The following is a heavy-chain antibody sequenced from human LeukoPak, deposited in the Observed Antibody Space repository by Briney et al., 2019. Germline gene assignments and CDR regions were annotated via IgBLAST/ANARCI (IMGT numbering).Heavy chain of an antibody. CDR3: AAPSGPTYYSPVDF. J-gene: IGHJ4*02. V-gene: IGHV4-39*01. CDR2: IYYSGHT. CDR1: GAPITTSNHY. Sequence: SETLSLTCTVSGAPITTSNHYWGWIRQTPGKTLEWIANIYYSGHTLYNPSLKSRALISVDTSSNQFSLRLTSVTAADTAVYYCAAPSGPTYYSPVDFWGQGTSVSVSP. D-gene: IGHD1-26*01.